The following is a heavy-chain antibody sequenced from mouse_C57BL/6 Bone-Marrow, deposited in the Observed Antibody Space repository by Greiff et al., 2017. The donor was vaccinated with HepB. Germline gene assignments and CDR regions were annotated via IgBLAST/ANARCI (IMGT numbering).Heavy chain of an antibody. J-gene: IGHJ2*01. CDR1: GFNIKDDY. D-gene: IGHD1-1*01. CDR3: TTNYGSSYYFDY. V-gene: IGHV14-4*01. Sequence: VQLQQSGAELVRPGASVKLSCTASGFNIKDDYMHWVKQRPEQRLEWIGWIDPENGDTEYASKFQGKATITADTSSNTAYLQLSSMTSEDTAVYYCTTNYGSSYYFDYWGQGTTLTVSS. CDR2: IDPENGDT.